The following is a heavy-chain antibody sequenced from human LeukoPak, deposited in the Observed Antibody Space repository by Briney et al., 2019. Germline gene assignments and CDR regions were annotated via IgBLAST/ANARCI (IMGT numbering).Heavy chain of an antibody. J-gene: IGHJ4*02. D-gene: IGHD3-22*01. CDR3: ARGSDYYDSSGYFYLDY. Sequence: GGSLRLSCAASGFTVSSNYMSWVRQAPGKELEWVSVIYSGGSTYYADSVKGRFTISRDNSKNTLYLQMNSLRAEDTAVYYCARGSDYYDSSGYFYLDYWGQGTLVTVSS. CDR1: GFTVSSNY. V-gene: IGHV3-66*01. CDR2: IYSGGST.